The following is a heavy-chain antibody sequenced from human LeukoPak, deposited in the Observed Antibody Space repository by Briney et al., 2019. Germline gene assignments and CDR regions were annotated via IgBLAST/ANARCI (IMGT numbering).Heavy chain of an antibody. Sequence: SETLSLTCTVSGDSIITYYWNWIRQPPGKGLEWIGYIYHSGRTNYNLSLKSRVTISVDTSKNQFSLKLISVTAADTAVYYCARAPAVAGGTFDIWGQGTMVTVSS. CDR2: IYHSGRT. V-gene: IGHV4-59*01. CDR3: ARAPAVAGGTFDI. D-gene: IGHD6-19*01. J-gene: IGHJ3*02. CDR1: GDSIITYY.